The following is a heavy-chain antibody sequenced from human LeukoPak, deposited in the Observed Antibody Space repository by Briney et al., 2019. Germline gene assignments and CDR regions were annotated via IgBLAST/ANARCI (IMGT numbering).Heavy chain of an antibody. CDR1: GGSISSYY. Sequence: PSETLSLTCTVSGGSISSYYWSWIRQPPGKGLEWIGYIYYSGSTNYNPSLKSRVTISEDTSKNQFSLKLSSVTAADTAVYYCARGEIVVGSYYYYGMDVWGQGTTVTVSS. CDR2: IYYSGST. J-gene: IGHJ6*02. V-gene: IGHV4-59*01. D-gene: IGHD2-21*01. CDR3: ARGEIVVGSYYYYGMDV.